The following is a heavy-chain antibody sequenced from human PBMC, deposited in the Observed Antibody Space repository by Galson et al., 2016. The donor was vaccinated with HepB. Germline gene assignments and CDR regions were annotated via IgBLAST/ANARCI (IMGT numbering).Heavy chain of an antibody. D-gene: IGHD4-17*01. CDR1: GFTFSSYW. Sequence: SLRLSCAASGFTFSSYWMHWVRQAPGKGLVWVSRINRDGSITNYADSVKGRGTISRDNAKNTLYLQMSSLRAEDTAVYHCARALGGDEDYWGQGTLVTVSS. CDR3: ARALGGDEDY. V-gene: IGHV3-74*01. CDR2: INRDGSIT. J-gene: IGHJ4*02.